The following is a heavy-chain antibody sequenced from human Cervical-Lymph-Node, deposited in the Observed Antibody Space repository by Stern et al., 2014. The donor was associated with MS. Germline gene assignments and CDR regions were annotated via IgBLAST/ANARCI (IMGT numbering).Heavy chain of an antibody. Sequence: QVQLQESGPGLVKPSETLSLSCSVSGGSISPNYWSWVRPAPGQGLAWLGHVYHTGRTDYNPSLKTRVTISVDLAKNTFSLNLTSVTAADTAIYFCTRKGVAVRDAFDVCGQGTMAIVSS. CDR3: TRKGVAVRDAFDV. D-gene: IGHD6-19*01. CDR1: GGSISPNY. V-gene: IGHV4-59*12. J-gene: IGHJ3*01. CDR2: VYHTGRT.